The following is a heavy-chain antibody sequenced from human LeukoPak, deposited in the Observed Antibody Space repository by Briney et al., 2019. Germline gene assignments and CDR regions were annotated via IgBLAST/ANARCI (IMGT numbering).Heavy chain of an antibody. D-gene: IGHD4-17*01. CDR1: GGSISNYY. CDR3: AREIGAEGYFDY. J-gene: IGHJ4*02. Sequence: SETLSLTCTVSGGSISNYYWSWIRQPPGKGLEWIGYIYYSGSTNYSPSLKSRVTISVDTSKNQFSLKLSSVTAADTAVYYCAREIGAEGYFDYWGQGTLDTVSS. CDR2: IYYSGST. V-gene: IGHV4-59*01.